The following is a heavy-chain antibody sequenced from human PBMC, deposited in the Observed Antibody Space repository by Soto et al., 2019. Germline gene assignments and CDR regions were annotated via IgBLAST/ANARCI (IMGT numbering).Heavy chain of an antibody. CDR2: IYYSGST. V-gene: IGHV4-30-4*01. CDR1: GGSISSGDYY. D-gene: IGHD3-22*01. Sequence: PSETLSLTCTVSGGSISSGDYYWSWIRQPPGKGLECIGYIYYSGSTYYNPSLKSRVIISVDTSKNQFSLKLSSVTAADTAVYYCARARGDTSGYHFDIWGQGTMVTVS. CDR3: ARARGDTSGYHFDI. J-gene: IGHJ3*02.